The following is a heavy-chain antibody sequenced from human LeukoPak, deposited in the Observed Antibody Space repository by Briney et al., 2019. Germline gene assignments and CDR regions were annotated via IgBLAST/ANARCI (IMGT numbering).Heavy chain of an antibody. CDR3: ARGYSPYWYFDL. V-gene: IGHV4-59*01. D-gene: IGHD3-16*02. Sequence: SETLSLTCTVSGGSISSYYWSWIRQPPGKGLEWIGYIYYSGSTNYNPSLKSRVTISVDTPKDQCSLKLSSVTAADAAVYYCARGYSPYWYFDLWGRGTPVTVSS. CDR2: IYYSGST. J-gene: IGHJ2*01. CDR1: GGSISSYY.